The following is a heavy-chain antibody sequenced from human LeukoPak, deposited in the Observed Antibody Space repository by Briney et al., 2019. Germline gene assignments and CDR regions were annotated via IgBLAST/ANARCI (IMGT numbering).Heavy chain of an antibody. CDR2: INHSGST. CDR3: ARHPDIVVYEE. J-gene: IGHJ4*02. Sequence: PSETLSLTCAVYGGSFSGYYWSWIRQPPGKGLEWIGEINHSGSTNYNPSLKSRVTISVDTSKNQFSLKLSSVTAADTAVYYCARHPDIVVYEEWGQGTLVTVSS. V-gene: IGHV4-34*01. D-gene: IGHD2-2*01. CDR1: GGSFSGYY.